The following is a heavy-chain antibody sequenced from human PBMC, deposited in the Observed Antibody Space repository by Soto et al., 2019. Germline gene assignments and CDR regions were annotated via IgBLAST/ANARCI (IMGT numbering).Heavy chain of an antibody. V-gene: IGHV3-33*01. Sequence: LSLSCAPSDFTFRSYGMHWVRQAPGRGLESAAVIWYDGSDKYYADSVKGRFTISRDNSKNPLYLQMNSLRAEDTAVYYCARVLYYDILAGFSSYYGMDVWGQGTTVTVSS. D-gene: IGHD3-9*01. CDR1: DFTFRSYG. CDR3: ARVLYYDILAGFSSYYGMDV. J-gene: IGHJ6*01. CDR2: IWYDGSDK.